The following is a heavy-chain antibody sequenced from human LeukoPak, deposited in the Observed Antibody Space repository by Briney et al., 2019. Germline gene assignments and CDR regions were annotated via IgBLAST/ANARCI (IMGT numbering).Heavy chain of an antibody. CDR2: IYTSGST. J-gene: IGHJ3*02. D-gene: IGHD2-2*01. CDR1: GSISSYY. V-gene: IGHV4-4*09. CDR3: ARQKCTSTSCLTKNAFDI. Sequence: SETLSLTCTVSGSISSYYWSWIRQPPGKGLEWIGYIYTSGSTNYNPSLKSRVTISVDTSKNQFSLDLSSVTAADTAIYYCARQKCTSTSCLTKNAFDIWGQGTMVTVSS.